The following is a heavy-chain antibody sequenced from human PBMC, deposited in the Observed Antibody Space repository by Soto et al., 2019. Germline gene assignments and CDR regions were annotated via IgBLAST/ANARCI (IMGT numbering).Heavy chain of an antibody. CDR2: IWYDGSHK. Sequence: GGSLRLSCAASGFTFSDYGMHWVRQAPGKGLEWVAVIWYDGSHKYYADSVKGRISISRDNSKNTLYLQMSSLRVEDTAVYYCARSSDFWSGYATYWGQGTLVTVSS. CDR3: ARSSDFWSGYATY. D-gene: IGHD3-3*01. V-gene: IGHV3-33*01. J-gene: IGHJ4*02. CDR1: GFTFSDYG.